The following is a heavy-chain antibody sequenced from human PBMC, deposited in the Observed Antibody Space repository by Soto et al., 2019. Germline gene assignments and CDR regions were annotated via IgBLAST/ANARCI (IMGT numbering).Heavy chain of an antibody. Sequence: QVQLQQWGAGLLKPSETLSLTCAVYGGSFSGYYWSWIRQPPGKGLEWIGEINHSGSTNYNPSLKSRVTISVDTSKNQCALKLSSVRAADTAVYYCARVEKYYYDSSGYYCYWGQGTLVTVSS. CDR1: GGSFSGYY. CDR3: ARVEKYYYDSSGYYCY. V-gene: IGHV4-34*01. CDR2: INHSGST. D-gene: IGHD3-22*01. J-gene: IGHJ4*02.